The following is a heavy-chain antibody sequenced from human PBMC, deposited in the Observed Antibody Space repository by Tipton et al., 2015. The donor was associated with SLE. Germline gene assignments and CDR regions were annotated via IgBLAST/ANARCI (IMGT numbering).Heavy chain of an antibody. Sequence: GSLRLSCAASGFTFSSYAMHWVRQAPGKGLEWVANIKQDGSEKYYVDSVKGRFTISRDNAKNSLYLQMDSLRAEDTAVYYCARGIVSSWYDYWGQGTLVTVSS. V-gene: IGHV3-7*01. CDR3: ARGIVSSWYDY. CDR2: IKQDGSEK. J-gene: IGHJ4*02. CDR1: GFTFSSYA. D-gene: IGHD6-13*01.